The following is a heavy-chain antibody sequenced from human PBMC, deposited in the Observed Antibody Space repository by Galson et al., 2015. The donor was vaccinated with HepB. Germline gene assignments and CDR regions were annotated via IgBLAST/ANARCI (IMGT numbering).Heavy chain of an antibody. Sequence: LRLSCAASGFTFSSQAVNWVRQAPGKGLEWVSTISGSGGSTYYADSVKGRFTISRDNSKDTLYLQINGLRVEDTAVYYCATTAFWGSSRDYWGQGTLVTVSS. CDR1: GFTFSSQA. V-gene: IGHV3-23*01. D-gene: IGHD3-16*01. J-gene: IGHJ4*02. CDR2: ISGSGGST. CDR3: ATTAFWGSSRDY.